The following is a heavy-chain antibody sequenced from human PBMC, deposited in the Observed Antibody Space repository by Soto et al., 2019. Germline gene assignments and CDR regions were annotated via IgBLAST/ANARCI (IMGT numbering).Heavy chain of an antibody. CDR2: ISYDGSNK. J-gene: IGHJ6*02. V-gene: IGHV3-30-3*01. D-gene: IGHD4-17*01. Sequence: LRLYCAACGLTFSSYAMHCVRQAPVKWLEWVAVISYDGSNKYYADSVKGRFTISRDNSKNTLYLQMNSLRAEDTAVYYCARVKGRTTVVSCADVWGQGTTVTVSS. CDR3: ARVKGRTTVVSCADV. CDR1: GLTFSSYA.